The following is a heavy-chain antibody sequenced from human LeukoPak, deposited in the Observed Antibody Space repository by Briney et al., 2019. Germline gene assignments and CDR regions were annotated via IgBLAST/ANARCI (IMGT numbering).Heavy chain of an antibody. Sequence: SETLSLTCTVSGGSISSSSYYWGWIRQPPGKGLEWIGSIYYSGSTYYNPSLKSRVTISLDTSKNQFSLRLSSVTAADTAVYYCARASGGQQRFDYWGQGPLVTVSS. V-gene: IGHV4-39*07. D-gene: IGHD6-13*01. CDR2: IYYSGST. CDR1: GGSISSSSYY. CDR3: ARASGGQQRFDY. J-gene: IGHJ4*02.